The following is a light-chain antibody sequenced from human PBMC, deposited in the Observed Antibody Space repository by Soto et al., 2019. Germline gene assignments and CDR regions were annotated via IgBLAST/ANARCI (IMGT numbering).Light chain of an antibody. J-gene: IGKJ4*01. CDR2: GAS. V-gene: IGKV3-20*01. CDR1: QSVSSSY. Sequence: EIVMTQSPATLSVSPGERATLSCRASQSVSSSYLAWYQQKPGQAPRLLIYGASSRATGIPDRFSGSGSGTDFTLTISSLQPDDFAVYYCQQYGGSPLTFGGGTKV. CDR3: QQYGGSPLT.